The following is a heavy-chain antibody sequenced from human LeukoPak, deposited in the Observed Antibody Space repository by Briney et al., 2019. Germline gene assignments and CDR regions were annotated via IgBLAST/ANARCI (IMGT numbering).Heavy chain of an antibody. J-gene: IGHJ3*02. CDR2: IYYSGRT. V-gene: IGHV4-61*01. CDR1: GGSVSSGSYY. Sequence: SETLSLTCTVSGGSVSSGSYYWSWIRPPPGKGLEWIGCIYYSGRTNYNPSLKSQVTISVDTPKNQFPLKLSSVTAADTAVYYCARDINWMAFDIWGQGTMVTVSS. CDR3: ARDINWMAFDI. D-gene: IGHD2-2*03.